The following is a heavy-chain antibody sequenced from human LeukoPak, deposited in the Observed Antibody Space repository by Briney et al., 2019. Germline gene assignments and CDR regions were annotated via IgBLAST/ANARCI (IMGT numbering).Heavy chain of an antibody. Sequence: ASVKVSCKASGYTFTGYYMHWVRQAPGHGLEWMGWINPNSGGTNYAQKFQGRVTMIRDTSISTAYVELSRLRSDDTAVYYCARDLRGYDFPPVYWGQGTLVTVSS. CDR2: INPNSGGT. CDR1: GYTFTGYY. V-gene: IGHV1-2*02. CDR3: ARDLRGYDFPPVY. D-gene: IGHD5-12*01. J-gene: IGHJ4*02.